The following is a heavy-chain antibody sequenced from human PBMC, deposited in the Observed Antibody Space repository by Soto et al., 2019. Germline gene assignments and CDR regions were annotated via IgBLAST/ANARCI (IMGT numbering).Heavy chain of an antibody. D-gene: IGHD7-27*01. J-gene: IGHJ6*02. CDR2: ILPIFGTT. Sequence: QVQLVQSGAEVKKPGSSVKVSCKASGGTFNTYNINWVRQAPGQGLEWMGGILPIFGTTNYAQRFQGRVTITADDSTSTAYMELSSLRSEATAVYYCARDETGDSYYYYYGMEVWGQGTTVTVTS. CDR3: ARDETGDSYYYYYGMEV. CDR1: GGTFNTYN. V-gene: IGHV1-69*01.